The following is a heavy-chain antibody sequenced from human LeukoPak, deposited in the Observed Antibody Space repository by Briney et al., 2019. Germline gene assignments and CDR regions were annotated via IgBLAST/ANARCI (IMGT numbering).Heavy chain of an antibody. CDR1: GGSISSSRYY. V-gene: IGHV4-39*07. D-gene: IGHD4-11*01. CDR3: ASLGLHDY. J-gene: IGHJ4*02. CDR2: IYYSGST. Sequence: SETLSLTCTVSGGSISSSRYYWGWIRQPPGKGLEWIGSIYYSGSTYYNPSLKSRVTISVDTSKNQFSLKLSSVTAADTAVYYCASLGLHDYWGQGTLVTVSS.